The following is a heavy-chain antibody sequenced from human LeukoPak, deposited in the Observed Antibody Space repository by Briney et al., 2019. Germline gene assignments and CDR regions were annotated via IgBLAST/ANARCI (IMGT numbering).Heavy chain of an antibody. CDR2: ISGSGNKT. V-gene: IGHV3-23*01. CDR1: GFTFSHFA. D-gene: IGHD3-10*01. Sequence: GGSLRPSCAASGFTFSHFAMSWVRQAPGKGLQWVSTISGSGNKTYDADSVKGRFTISRDNSKNTLYLQMTGLRAEDTAVYYCAKLKRVGIAPFDDWGQGILVTVSS. J-gene: IGHJ4*02. CDR3: AKLKRVGIAPFDD.